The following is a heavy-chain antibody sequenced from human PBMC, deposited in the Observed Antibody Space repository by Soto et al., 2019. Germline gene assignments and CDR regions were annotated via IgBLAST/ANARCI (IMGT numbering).Heavy chain of an antibody. V-gene: IGHV4-34*01. Sequence: QVQLQQWGAGLLKPSETLSLTCAVYGGSFSGYYWSWIRQPPGKGLEWIGEINHSGSTNYNTSLKSRVTISVDTSKNQFSRKLSSVTAADTAVYYCARCPLGDLTYFAYWGQGTLVTVSS. CDR3: ARCPLGDLTYFAY. CDR1: GGSFSGYY. J-gene: IGHJ4*02. CDR2: INHSGST. D-gene: IGHD3-16*01.